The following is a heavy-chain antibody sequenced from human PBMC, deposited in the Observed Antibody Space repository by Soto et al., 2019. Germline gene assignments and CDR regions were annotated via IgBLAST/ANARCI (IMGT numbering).Heavy chain of an antibody. CDR1: GYTFTSYY. Sequence: GASVKVSCKASGYTFTSYYMHLVRQAPGQGLEWMGIINPSGGSTSYAQKFQGRVTMTRDTSTSTVYMELSSLRSEDTAVYYCARDRDDSSGYPASFSFDIWGQGTMVTVS. D-gene: IGHD3-22*01. J-gene: IGHJ3*02. V-gene: IGHV1-46*01. CDR3: ARDRDDSSGYPASFSFDI. CDR2: INPSGGST.